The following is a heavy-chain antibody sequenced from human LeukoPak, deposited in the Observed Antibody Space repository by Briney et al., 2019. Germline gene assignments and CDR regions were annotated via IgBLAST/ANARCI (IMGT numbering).Heavy chain of an antibody. J-gene: IGHJ3*02. D-gene: IGHD6-19*01. Sequence: PSETLSLTCAVYGGSFSGYYWSWIRQPPGKGLEWIGEINHSGSTNYNPSLKSRVTISVDTSKNHFSLKLSSVTAADTAVYYCAVDIAVAGEVMGAFDIWGQGTMVTVSS. CDR2: INHSGST. CDR3: AVDIAVAGEVMGAFDI. CDR1: GGSFSGYY. V-gene: IGHV4-34*01.